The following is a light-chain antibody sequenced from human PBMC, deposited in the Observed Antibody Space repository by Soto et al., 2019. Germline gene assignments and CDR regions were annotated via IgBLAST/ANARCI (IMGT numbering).Light chain of an antibody. CDR1: SSDIGGGYD. V-gene: IGLV1-40*01. CDR2: GKN. J-gene: IGLJ1*01. CDR3: HSYDASLSGYV. Sequence: QSVLTRPPSVSEGPGQRVTISCTGSSSDIGGGYDVHWFQQLPGTAPKLLFYGKNNRPSGVPDRFSGSTSGTSASLAITGPQTEDEAIYYCHSYDASLSGYVFGTGTKVTGL.